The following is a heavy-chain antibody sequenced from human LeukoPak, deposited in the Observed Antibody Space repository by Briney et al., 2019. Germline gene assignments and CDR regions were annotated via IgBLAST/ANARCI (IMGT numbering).Heavy chain of an antibody. V-gene: IGHV4-38-2*01. CDR2: IYYSGST. Sequence: SETLSLTCAVSDYSISSGYYWGWIRQPPGKGLEWIGSIYYSGSTYYNPSLKGRVTLSVDTSKNQFSLKLSFVTAADTAVYYCARGSAMDYWGQGSLVTVSS. CDR1: DYSISSGYY. J-gene: IGHJ4*02. CDR3: ARGSAMDY. D-gene: IGHD1-26*01.